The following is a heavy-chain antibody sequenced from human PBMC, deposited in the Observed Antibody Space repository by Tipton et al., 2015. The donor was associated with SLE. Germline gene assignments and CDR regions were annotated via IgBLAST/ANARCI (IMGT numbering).Heavy chain of an antibody. CDR3: AQNLWFREYRRYYFDY. V-gene: IGHV1-69*01. CDR1: GGTFSSYA. CDR2: IVPMYGPA. J-gene: IGHJ4*02. Sequence: QSGAEVKKPGSSVKVSCKASGGTFSSYAISWVRQAPGQGLEWMGAIVPMYGPANYAQNFQGRVTITADESTRTAYMELSSLRSEDTAVYYCAQNLWFREYRRYYFDYWGQGTLVTVSS. D-gene: IGHD3-10*01.